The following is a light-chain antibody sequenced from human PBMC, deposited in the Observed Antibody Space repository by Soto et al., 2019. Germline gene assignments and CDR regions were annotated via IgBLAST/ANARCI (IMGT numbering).Light chain of an antibody. V-gene: IGKV1-12*01. CDR3: QQANSFPRT. CDR2: DAS. Sequence: DIQMTQSPSSVSASIGDRVTITCRASQSISSWLAWYQQRPGKAPKLLIYDASSLQSGVPPRFSGSGSGTDFTLTISSLQPEDFATYYCQQANSFPRTFGQGTKVEIK. CDR1: QSISSW. J-gene: IGKJ1*01.